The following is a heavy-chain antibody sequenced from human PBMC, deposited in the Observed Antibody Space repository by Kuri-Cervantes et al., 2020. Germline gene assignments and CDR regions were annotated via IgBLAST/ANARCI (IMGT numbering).Heavy chain of an antibody. J-gene: IGHJ4*02. CDR1: GGSISSYY. V-gene: IGHV4-4*07. D-gene: IGHD6-13*01. Sequence: SETLSLTCTVSGGSISSYYWSWIRQPAGKGLEWIGRIYISGSTNFNPSLKSRVTISVDKFKNQFSLKLSSVTAADTAVYYCARRRDSEPIAAAGGFDYWGQGTLVTVSS. CDR2: IYISGST. CDR3: ARRRDSEPIAAAGGFDY.